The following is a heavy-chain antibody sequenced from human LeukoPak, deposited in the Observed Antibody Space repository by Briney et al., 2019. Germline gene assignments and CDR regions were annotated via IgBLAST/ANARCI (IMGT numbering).Heavy chain of an antibody. Sequence: GGSLRLSCAVSGLTFSNSAMSWVRQAPGKGLEWVSTITDSGANTYYADSVKGRFTISRDNSGTTLFLQMSSLRVEDAALYYCAKAPPIITLIGFGYYFDSWGLGTLVTVSS. CDR1: GLTFSNSA. D-gene: IGHD3-22*01. V-gene: IGHV3-23*01. J-gene: IGHJ4*02. CDR3: AKAPPIITLIGFGYYFDS. CDR2: ITDSGANT.